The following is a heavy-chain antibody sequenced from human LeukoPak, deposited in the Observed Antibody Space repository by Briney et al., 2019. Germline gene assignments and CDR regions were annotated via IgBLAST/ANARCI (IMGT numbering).Heavy chain of an antibody. CDR3: ARGFNIAAAGTYYYYGMDV. V-gene: IGHV4-4*07. D-gene: IGHD6-13*01. CDR2: IYTCGST. J-gene: IGHJ6*02. CDR1: GGSISSYY. Sequence: SETLSLTCTVSGGSISSYYWSWIRQPAGKGLEWIGRIYTCGSTNYNPSLKSRVTMSVDTSKNQFSLKLSSVTAADTAVYYCARGFNIAAAGTYYYYGMDVWGQGTTVTVSS.